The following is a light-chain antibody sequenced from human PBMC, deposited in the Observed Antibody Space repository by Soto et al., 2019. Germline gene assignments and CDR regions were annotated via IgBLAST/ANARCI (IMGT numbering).Light chain of an antibody. J-gene: IGKJ4*01. CDR3: QQYNSYPPT. V-gene: IGKV1-5*01. CDR2: DAS. Sequence: DIQMTQSPSTLSASVGDRVTITCRASQSISSWLAWYQQKPGKAPKLLIYDASSLESGVPSRFSGSGSGTEFTLSISSLQPDDFATYYCQQYNSYPPTFGGGTKVDIK. CDR1: QSISSW.